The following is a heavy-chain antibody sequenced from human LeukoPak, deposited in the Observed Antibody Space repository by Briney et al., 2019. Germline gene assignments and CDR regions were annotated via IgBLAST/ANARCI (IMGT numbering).Heavy chain of an antibody. D-gene: IGHD6-13*01. CDR2: INHSGST. CDR3: ARDGLAAAGRFDP. J-gene: IGHJ5*02. CDR1: GGSFSGYY. V-gene: IGHV4-34*01. Sequence: SETLSLTCAVSGGSFSGYYWSWIRQPPEKGLEWIGEINHSGSTNYNPSLKSRVTISVDTSKNQFSLKLSSVTAADTAVYYCARDGLAAAGRFDPWGQGTLVTVSS.